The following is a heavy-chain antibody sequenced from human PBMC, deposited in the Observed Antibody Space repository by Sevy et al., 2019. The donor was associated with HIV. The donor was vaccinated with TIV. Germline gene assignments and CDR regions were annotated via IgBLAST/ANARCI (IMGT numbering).Heavy chain of an antibody. CDR3: ARHPPPRYSGSYYFDY. D-gene: IGHD1-26*01. CDR1: GGSISSSSYY. Sequence: SETLSLTCTVSGGSISSSSYYWGWIRQPPGKGLEWIGSIYYSGSTYYYPSLKSRVTISVDTSKNQFSLKLSSVTAADTAVYYCARHPPPRYSGSYYFDYWGQGTLVTVSS. J-gene: IGHJ4*02. CDR2: IYYSGST. V-gene: IGHV4-39*01.